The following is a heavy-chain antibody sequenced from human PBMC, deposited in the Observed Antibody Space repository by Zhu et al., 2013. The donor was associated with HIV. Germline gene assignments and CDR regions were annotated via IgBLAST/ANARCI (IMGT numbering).Heavy chain of an antibody. Sequence: QVQLVQSGAEVKKPGASVKVSCKASGYIFTSYSLHWVRQAPGQGLEWMGIIIPSSSNTKYAQKFQGRVTMTRDTSTSTLYMELSSLRSEDTAIYYCARDSGDSTQTMSYGLDVWGQGTTVTVSS. CDR2: IIPSSSNT. V-gene: IGHV1-46*01. CDR3: ARDSGDSTQTMSYGLDV. J-gene: IGHJ6*02. CDR1: GYIFTSYS. D-gene: IGHD1-26*01.